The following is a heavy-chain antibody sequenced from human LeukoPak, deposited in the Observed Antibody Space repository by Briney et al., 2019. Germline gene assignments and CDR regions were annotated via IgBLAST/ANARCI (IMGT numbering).Heavy chain of an antibody. J-gene: IGHJ4*02. Sequence: PGGSLRLSCAASGFTFSSYSMNWVRQAPGKGLEWVSSISSSSSYIYYADSVKGRFTISRDNAKNSLYLQMNSLKSEDTAVYYCTTYGSGRKFDYWGQGILVTVSS. V-gene: IGHV3-21*03. CDR1: GFTFSSYS. CDR3: TTYGSGRKFDY. D-gene: IGHD3-10*01. CDR2: ISSSSSYI.